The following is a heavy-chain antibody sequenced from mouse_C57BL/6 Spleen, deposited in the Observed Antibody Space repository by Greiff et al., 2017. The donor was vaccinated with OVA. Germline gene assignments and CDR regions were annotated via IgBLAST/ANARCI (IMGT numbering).Heavy chain of an antibody. CDR3: ASSFTTVVDPWCAY. Sequence: QVQLQQPGAELVMPGASVKLSCKASGYTFTSYWMHWVKQRPGQGLEWIGEIDPSDSYTKYNQKFKGKSTLTVDKSSSTAYMQLSSLTSEDSAVYYCASSFTTVVDPWCAYWGQGTLVTVSA. CDR1: GYTFTSYW. CDR2: IDPSDSYT. J-gene: IGHJ3*01. V-gene: IGHV1-69*01. D-gene: IGHD1-1*01.